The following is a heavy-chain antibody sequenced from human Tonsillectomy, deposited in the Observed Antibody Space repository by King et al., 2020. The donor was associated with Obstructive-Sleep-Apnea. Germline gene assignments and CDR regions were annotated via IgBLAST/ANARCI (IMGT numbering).Heavy chain of an antibody. CDR2: IDPSDSYT. CDR3: ARHFGGSARFDD. V-gene: IGHV5-10-1*03. Sequence: QLVQSGAEVKKPGESLRISCKGSGYTFIGYWISWVRQMPGKGLEWMGRIDPSDSYTNYSPSFQGHLSISADKSISTAYVQWRSLKASDTAMYYCARHFGGSARFDDWGQGTLATVSA. J-gene: IGHJ4*02. CDR1: GYTFIGYW. D-gene: IGHD3-16*01.